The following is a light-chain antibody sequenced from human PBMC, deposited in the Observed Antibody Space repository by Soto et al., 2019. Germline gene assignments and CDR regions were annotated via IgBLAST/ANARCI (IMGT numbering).Light chain of an antibody. J-gene: IGLJ1*01. CDR2: EVS. CDR1: TSDIGAYNY. Sequence: QSVLTQPASVSGSPGQSITISCTGTTSDIGAYNYVSWYQQHAGNAPKLIIYEVSHRPSGVSPRFSASKSGNTASLTISGLQAEDEADYYCNSLRVNHLYVFGSGTKVTVL. V-gene: IGLV2-14*01. CDR3: NSLRVNHLYV.